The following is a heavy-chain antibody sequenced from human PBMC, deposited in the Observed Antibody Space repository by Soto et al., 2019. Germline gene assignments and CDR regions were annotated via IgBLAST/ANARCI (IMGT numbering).Heavy chain of an antibody. Sequence: QVQLQQWGAGLLKPSETLSLTCAVYGGSFSGYYWSWIRQPPGKGLEWIGEINHSGSTNYNPSLKSRVTISVDTSKNQFSLKLSSVTAADTAVYYCARELRYSSGWWARGFDPWGQGTLVTVSS. CDR3: ARELRYSSGWWARGFDP. CDR2: INHSGST. CDR1: GGSFSGYY. J-gene: IGHJ5*02. V-gene: IGHV4-34*01. D-gene: IGHD6-19*01.